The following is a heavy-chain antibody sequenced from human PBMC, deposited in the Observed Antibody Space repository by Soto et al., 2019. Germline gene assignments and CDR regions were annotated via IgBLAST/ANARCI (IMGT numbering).Heavy chain of an antibody. D-gene: IGHD3-10*01. CDR3: AKDSGYGSGNSVNHHLDY. CDR2: IKCDASEK. J-gene: IGHJ4*01. Sequence: EVQLVESGGGLVQPGGSLRLSCAASGFTFGHYWMSWVRQAPGKGLEWVATIKCDASEKKYVDSVKGRFTITRDNAKNSLYLQMDSLMAEDTAVYYGAKDSGYGSGNSVNHHLDYWGHGTLVTVSS. CDR1: GFTFGHYW. V-gene: IGHV3-7*01.